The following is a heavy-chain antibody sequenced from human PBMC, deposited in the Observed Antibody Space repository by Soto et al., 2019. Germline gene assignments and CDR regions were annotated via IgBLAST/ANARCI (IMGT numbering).Heavy chain of an antibody. CDR3: THTSRRELGWCSSASCLSWFGP. CDR2: IYWNDDK. Sequence: ESGPTLVNPTQTLTLTCTFSGLSLSTTGVGVGWIRQPPGKALEWLALIYWNDDKRYSPSLKSRLTITKDTSKNQVILTMTNMDPVDTATYYCTHTSRRELGWCSSASCLSWFGPWGQGTLVTVSS. J-gene: IGHJ5*02. V-gene: IGHV2-5*01. D-gene: IGHD2-2*01. CDR1: GLSLSTTGVG.